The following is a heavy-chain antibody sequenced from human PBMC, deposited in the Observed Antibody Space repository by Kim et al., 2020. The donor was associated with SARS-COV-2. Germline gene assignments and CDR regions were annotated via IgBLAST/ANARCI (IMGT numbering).Heavy chain of an antibody. CDR3: ARVGPFGVTGFEY. V-gene: IGHV4-59*13. D-gene: IGHD3-16*01. J-gene: IGHJ4*02. CDR1: GGSISSYY. Sequence: SETLSLTCTVSGGSISSYYWSWIRQPPGKGLEWIGYIYYSGSTNYNPSLKSRVTISVDTSKNQFSLKLSSVTAADTAVYYCARVGPFGVTGFEYWGQGTLVTVSS. CDR2: IYYSGST.